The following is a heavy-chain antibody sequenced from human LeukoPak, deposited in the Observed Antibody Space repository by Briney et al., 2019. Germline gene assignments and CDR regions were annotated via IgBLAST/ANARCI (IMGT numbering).Heavy chain of an antibody. J-gene: IGHJ6*02. CDR3: ARDHDYQNGMDV. CDR2: IYYSGST. V-gene: IGHV4-31*03. CDR1: GGSLTSGGHY. D-gene: IGHD4-17*01. Sequence: PSETLSLTCTVSGGSLTSGGHYWSWLRHHPGTGLEWGGYIYYSGSTYYNPSLKSRVTLSAYTSKNQFSLKLSSVTAAATAVYYCARDHDYQNGMDVWGQGTTVTVSS.